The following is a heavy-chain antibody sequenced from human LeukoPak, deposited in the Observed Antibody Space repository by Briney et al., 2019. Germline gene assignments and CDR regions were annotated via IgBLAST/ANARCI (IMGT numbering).Heavy chain of an antibody. Sequence: GGSLRLSCAASGFTFSSYEMNRVRQAPGKGLEWVSYISSYITTIYYADSVKGRFTISRDNAKNSLYLQMKSLRAEDTAVYYCTRRNYYDSSGLYYFDYWGQGTLVTVSS. CDR2: ISSYITTI. V-gene: IGHV3-48*01. J-gene: IGHJ4*02. CDR1: GFTFSSYE. CDR3: TRRNYYDSSGLYYFDY. D-gene: IGHD3-22*01.